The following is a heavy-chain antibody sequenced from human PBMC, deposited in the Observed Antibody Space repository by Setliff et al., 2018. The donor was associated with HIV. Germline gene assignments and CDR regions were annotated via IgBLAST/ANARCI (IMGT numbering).Heavy chain of an antibody. J-gene: IGHJ3*02. CDR1: GYSFSSYA. Sequence: RASVKVSCKASGYSFSSYAIHWVRQAAGQSPEWLGWINAAISHTRYSPKFQDRVTLTTDTSAGTIHMEMRSLRSEDTAVYYCVGGRGGFFDEPFDMWGPGTRVTVS. CDR3: VGGRGGFFDEPFDM. D-gene: IGHD3-16*01. CDR2: INAAISHT. V-gene: IGHV1-3*01.